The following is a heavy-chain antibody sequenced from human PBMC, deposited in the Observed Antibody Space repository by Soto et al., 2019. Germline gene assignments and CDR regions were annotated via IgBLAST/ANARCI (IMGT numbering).Heavy chain of an antibody. D-gene: IGHD1-1*01. CDR1: GLPLGDYA. CDR2: ISWNGVSL. J-gene: IGHJ3*01. Sequence: QLVESGGGLVQPGRSLRLSCVAPGLPLGDYAMHWVRQAPGKGLEWVAGISWNGVSLCYADSVKGRFTISRDNSKNSLILQMNSLTTEDTAFYSCLKHSRGSWVSRRDTFHTWGQETLATVSS. CDR3: LKHSRGSWVSRRDTFHT. V-gene: IGHV3-9*01.